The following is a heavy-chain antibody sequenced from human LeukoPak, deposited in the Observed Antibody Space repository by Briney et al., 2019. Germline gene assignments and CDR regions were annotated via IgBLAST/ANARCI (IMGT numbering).Heavy chain of an antibody. J-gene: IGHJ4*02. CDR3: AKDAQRGFDYSNSLEY. CDR2: IWNDGSNQ. V-gene: IGHV3-33*06. CDR1: QFTFSHYC. D-gene: IGHD4-11*01. Sequence: GKSLTLSCVASQFTFSHYCMHWVRQAPGKGLEWVAVIWNDGSNQYYADSVKGRFTISRDNFQNTVYLQMNSLRAEDTAVYYCAKDAQRGFDYSNSLEYWGQGTLVTVSS.